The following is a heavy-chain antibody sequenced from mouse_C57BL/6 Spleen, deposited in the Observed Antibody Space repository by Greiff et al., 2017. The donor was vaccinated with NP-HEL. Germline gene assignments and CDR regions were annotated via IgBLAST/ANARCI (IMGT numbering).Heavy chain of an antibody. CDR3: AREGDLDSYYAMDY. CDR2: IYPGGGYT. V-gene: IGHV1-63*01. J-gene: IGHJ4*01. CDR1: GYTFTNYW. Sequence: VQLQQSGAELVRPGTSVKMSCKASGYTFTNYWIGWAKQRPGHGLEWIGDIYPGGGYTNYNEKFKGKATLTADKSSSTAYMQFSSLTSEDSAIYYCAREGDLDSYYAMDYWGQGTSVTVSS.